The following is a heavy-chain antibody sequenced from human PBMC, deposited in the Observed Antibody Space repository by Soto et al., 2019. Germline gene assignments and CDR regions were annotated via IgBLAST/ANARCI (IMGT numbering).Heavy chain of an antibody. CDR1: GDTFPDSS. Sequence: QVQLVQSGAEVKKPGASVKVSCKTSGDTFPDSSMHWVRQAPGQGLEWMGWINLNSGDTNYAQKFRGRVTMTRDMSIITVYMELSRLKSDDTAVYYCARDLGGYDLYGPDTWGQGTLVTVSS. CDR2: INLNSGDT. J-gene: IGHJ5*02. V-gene: IGHV1-2*02. CDR3: ARDLGGYDLYGPDT. D-gene: IGHD5-12*01.